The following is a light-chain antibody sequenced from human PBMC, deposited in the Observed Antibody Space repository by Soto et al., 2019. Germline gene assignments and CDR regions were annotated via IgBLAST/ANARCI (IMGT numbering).Light chain of an antibody. J-gene: IGKJ5*01. CDR1: QSISTY. V-gene: IGKV1-39*01. CDR3: KQYKEWPPFT. Sequence: IQMAQSPSSLSASVGDRVTITCRASQSISTYLNWYQYKPGKAPKVLIYATSSLHSGVPARFSGSGSGTEFTLSISSLQSEDFAVYYCKQYKEWPPFTFGQGTRLEIK. CDR2: ATS.